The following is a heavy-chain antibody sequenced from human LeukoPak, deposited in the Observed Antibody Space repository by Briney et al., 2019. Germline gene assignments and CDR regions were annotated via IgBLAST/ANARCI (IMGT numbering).Heavy chain of an antibody. V-gene: IGHV4-4*07. Sequence: SETLSLTCTVSGGSISSYYWSWIRQPAGKGLEWIGRIYTSGSTNYNPSLKSRVTMSVDTSKNQFSLKLSSVTAADTAVYYCARGYYDSSGYQSGFDYWGQGTLVTVSS. D-gene: IGHD3-22*01. J-gene: IGHJ4*02. CDR1: GGSISSYY. CDR3: ARGYYDSSGYQSGFDY. CDR2: IYTSGST.